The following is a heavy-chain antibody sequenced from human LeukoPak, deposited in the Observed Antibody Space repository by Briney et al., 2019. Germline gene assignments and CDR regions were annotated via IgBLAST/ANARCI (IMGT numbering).Heavy chain of an antibody. CDR3: AKERDTAMVTIDY. CDR2: IRYDGSNK. D-gene: IGHD5-18*01. CDR1: GFTFSSYG. J-gene: IGHJ4*02. Sequence: AESLRLSCAASGFTFSSYGMHWVRQAPRKGLEWVAFIRYDGSNKYYADSVKGRFTISRDNSKNTLYLQMNSLRAEDTAVYYCAKERDTAMVTIDYWGQGTLVTVSS. V-gene: IGHV3-30*02.